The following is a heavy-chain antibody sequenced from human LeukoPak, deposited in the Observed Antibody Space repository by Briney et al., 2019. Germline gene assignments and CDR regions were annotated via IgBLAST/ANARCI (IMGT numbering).Heavy chain of an antibody. CDR1: GFTFSSYS. CDR3: ARITMVRGSYDY. Sequence: GGSLRLSCAASGFTFSSYSMNWVRQAPGKGLEWVSSISSSSSYIYYADSVKGRFTISRDNAKNSLYLQMNSLRAEDTAVYYCARITMVRGSYDYWGQGPLVTVSS. J-gene: IGHJ4*02. CDR2: ISSSSSYI. D-gene: IGHD3-10*01. V-gene: IGHV3-21*01.